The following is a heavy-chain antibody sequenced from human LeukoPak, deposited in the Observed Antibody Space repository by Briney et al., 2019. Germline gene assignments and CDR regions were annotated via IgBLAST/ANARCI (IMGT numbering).Heavy chain of an antibody. Sequence: SETLSLTCTVSGGSISSYYWSWIRQPAGKGLEWIGRIYTSGSTNYNPSLRSRVTMSVDTSKNQFSLKLSSVTAADTAVYYCARDQGYSSGWYGNDAFDIWGQGTMVTVSS. CDR1: GGSISSYY. V-gene: IGHV4-4*07. J-gene: IGHJ3*02. CDR3: ARDQGYSSGWYGNDAFDI. CDR2: IYTSGST. D-gene: IGHD6-19*01.